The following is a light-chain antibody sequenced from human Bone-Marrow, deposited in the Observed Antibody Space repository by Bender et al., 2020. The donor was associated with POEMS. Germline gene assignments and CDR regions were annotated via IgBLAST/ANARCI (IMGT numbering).Light chain of an antibody. CDR2: DVT. CDR1: SSDVGSYNY. Sequence: QTALTQPASVSGSAGQSITISCTGTSSDVGSYNYVSWYQQHPGKAPKLIIYDVTKRPSGVPDRFSGFKSGNTASLTISGLQTEDEADYYCCSYAGTYTYVFGSGTEVTVL. V-gene: IGLV2-11*01. CDR3: CSYAGTYTYV. J-gene: IGLJ1*01.